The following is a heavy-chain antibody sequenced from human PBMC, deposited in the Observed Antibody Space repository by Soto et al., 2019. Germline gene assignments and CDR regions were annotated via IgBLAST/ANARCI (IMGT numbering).Heavy chain of an antibody. CDR2: ISSSSSYI. V-gene: IGHV3-21*01. D-gene: IGHD6-13*01. J-gene: IGHJ6*03. CDR1: GFTFSSYS. CDR3: ARGNDEQQLVRYYYYMDV. Sequence: GGSLRLSGASSGFTFSSYSMNWVRQAPGKGLEWVSSISSSSSYIYYADSVKGRFTISRDNAKNSLYLQMNSLRAEDTAVYYCARGNDEQQLVRYYYYMDVWGKGTTVTVSS.